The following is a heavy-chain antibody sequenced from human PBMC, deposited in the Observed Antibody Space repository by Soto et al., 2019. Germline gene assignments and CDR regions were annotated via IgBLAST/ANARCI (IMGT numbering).Heavy chain of an antibody. J-gene: IGHJ5*02. Sequence: QVQLVQSGAEVKKPGSSVKVSCKASGGTFSSYAISWVRQAPGQGLEWMGGIIPIFGTANYAQKFQGRVTXTXDXFTSTAYMELSSLRSEDTAVYYCAKKQWPGLGWFDPWGQGTLVTVSS. CDR2: IIPIFGTA. V-gene: IGHV1-69*05. CDR3: AKKQWPGLGWFDP. CDR1: GGTFSSYA. D-gene: IGHD6-19*01.